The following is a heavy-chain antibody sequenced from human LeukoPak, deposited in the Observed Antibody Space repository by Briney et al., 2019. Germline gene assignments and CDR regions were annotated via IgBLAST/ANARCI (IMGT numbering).Heavy chain of an antibody. D-gene: IGHD3-10*01. Sequence: ASVKVSCKASGYTFTSYGISWVRQAPGQGLEWMGWISAYNGNTNYAQKLQGRVTMTTDTSTSTAYMELRSLRSDDTAVYYCARIGAMVRGVIDFDYWGQGTLVTVSS. V-gene: IGHV1-18*01. CDR2: ISAYNGNT. CDR1: GYTFTSYG. CDR3: ARIGAMVRGVIDFDY. J-gene: IGHJ4*02.